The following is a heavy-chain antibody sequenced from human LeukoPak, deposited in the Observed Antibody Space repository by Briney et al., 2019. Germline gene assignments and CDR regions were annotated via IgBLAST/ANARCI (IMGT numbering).Heavy chain of an antibody. V-gene: IGHV1-2*02. Sequence: ASVKVSCKASGYTFTGYYMHWVRQAPGQGLEWMGWTNPNSGGTNYTQRFQGRVTMTRDTSISTAYMELSRLRSDDTAVYYCARGDASSWYFFEFWGQGTLVTVSS. CDR1: GYTFTGYY. D-gene: IGHD6-13*01. CDR2: TNPNSGGT. CDR3: ARGDASSWYFFEF. J-gene: IGHJ4*02.